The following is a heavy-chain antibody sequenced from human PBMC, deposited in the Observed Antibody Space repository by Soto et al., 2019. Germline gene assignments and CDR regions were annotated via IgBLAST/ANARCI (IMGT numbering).Heavy chain of an antibody. CDR2: ISHDGSHK. Sequence: QVQLVESGGGVVQPGRSLRLSCAASGFTFSSYTIHWFRQSPGKGREWVAVISHDGSHKYYADSVKGRFTISRDNSKNTLYLQMPSLRAEDTAVYYCARAPAPDYGGVGDYWGQGTLVTVAS. CDR1: GFTFSSYT. D-gene: IGHD4-17*01. CDR3: ARAPAPDYGGVGDY. V-gene: IGHV3-30-3*01. J-gene: IGHJ4*02.